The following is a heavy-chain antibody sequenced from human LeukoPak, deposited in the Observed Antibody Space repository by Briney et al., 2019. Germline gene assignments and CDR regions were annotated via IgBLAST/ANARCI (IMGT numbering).Heavy chain of an antibody. J-gene: IGHJ4*02. Sequence: GESLKISCKGSGYSFPSYGIGWVRQMPGKGLEWMGIIYPGDSDTRYSPSFQGQVTISADKSISTAYLQWSSLKASDTAMYYCARRKKSSSTYYFDYWGQGTLVTVSS. D-gene: IGHD6-6*01. CDR1: GYSFPSYG. V-gene: IGHV5-51*01. CDR3: ARRKKSSSTYYFDY. CDR2: IYPGDSDT.